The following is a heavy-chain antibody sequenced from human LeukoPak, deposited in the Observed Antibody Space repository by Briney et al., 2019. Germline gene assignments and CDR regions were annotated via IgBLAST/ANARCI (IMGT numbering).Heavy chain of an antibody. V-gene: IGHV4-59*01. D-gene: IGHD1-26*01. CDR3: ARGGSYPFDY. Sequence: SETLSLTCTVSGSSISSYYWSWIRQPPGKGLEWIGYIYYSGSTNYNPSLKSRVTISVDTSKNQFSLKLSSVTAADTAVYYCARGGSYPFDYWGQGTLVTVSS. J-gene: IGHJ4*02. CDR1: GSSISSYY. CDR2: IYYSGST.